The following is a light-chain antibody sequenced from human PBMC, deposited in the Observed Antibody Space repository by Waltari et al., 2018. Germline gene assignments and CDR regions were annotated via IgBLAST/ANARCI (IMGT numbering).Light chain of an antibody. J-gene: IGLJ1*01. CDR3: ASWDDRLDAYV. Sequence: QSVLTQPPSASGTPGQRVTISCSGSSSNVGSNAVTWYHQLPGTAPKLPTFNDAHRPSGVPDRFSGSRSATSASLAISGLQSDDESTHYCASWDDRLDAYVFGTGTWVTVL. V-gene: IGLV1-44*01. CDR2: NDA. CDR1: SSNVGSNA.